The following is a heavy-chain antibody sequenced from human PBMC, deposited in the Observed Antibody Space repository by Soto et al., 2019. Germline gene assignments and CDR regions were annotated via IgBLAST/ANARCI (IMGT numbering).Heavy chain of an antibody. J-gene: IGHJ4*02. V-gene: IGHV3-15*01. CDR3: TIRYCSGGSCYRPFDY. Sequence: GGSLRLSCAASGFTFSNAWMSWVRQAPGKGLEWVGRIKRKTDGGTTDYAAPVKGRFTISRDDSKNTLYLQMNSLKTEDTAVYYCTIRYCSGGSCYRPFDYWGQGTLVTVSS. D-gene: IGHD2-15*01. CDR1: GFTFSNAW. CDR2: IKRKTDGGTT.